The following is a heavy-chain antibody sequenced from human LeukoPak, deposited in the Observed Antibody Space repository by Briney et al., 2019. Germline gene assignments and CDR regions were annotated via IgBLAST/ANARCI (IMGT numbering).Heavy chain of an antibody. J-gene: IGHJ4*02. CDR2: IWYDGSNK. Sequence: QPGRSLRLSCAASGFTFRNYGMHWVRQAPGKGLEWVAVIWYDGSNKYYGDSVKGRFTISRDNAKNTLYLQMNSLRAEDTAVYYCVRDTSLYSGGYHFQLDYWGQGTLVTVSS. CDR3: VRDTSLYSGGYHFQLDY. V-gene: IGHV3-33*01. CDR1: GFTFRNYG. D-gene: IGHD4-11*01.